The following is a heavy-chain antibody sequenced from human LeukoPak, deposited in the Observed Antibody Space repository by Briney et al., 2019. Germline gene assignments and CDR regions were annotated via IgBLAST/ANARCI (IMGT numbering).Heavy chain of an antibody. J-gene: IGHJ5*02. V-gene: IGHV4-39*01. D-gene: IGHD6-13*01. CDR1: GGSISSSSYY. CDR3: ARQSSSSWYATRENWFDP. CDR2: IYYSGST. Sequence: PSETLSLTCTVSGGSISSSSYYWGWIRQPPGKGLEWIGSIYYSGSTNYNPSLKSRVTISVDTSKNQFSLKLSSVTAADTAVYYCARQSSSSWYATRENWFDPWGQGTLVTVSS.